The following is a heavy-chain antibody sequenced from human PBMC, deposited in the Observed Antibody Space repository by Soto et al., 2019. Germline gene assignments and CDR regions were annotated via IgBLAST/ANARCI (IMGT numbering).Heavy chain of an antibody. V-gene: IGHV3-74*01. Sequence: GGSLRLSCEASGFTFSNYLMHWVRHAPGMGLLWLSHINSDGSSSRYADSVKGRFIISRDNAKNTLFLQMNSLRAEDTAVYYCARDGIYYYDSSGYFRFSDYWGQGTLVTVSS. J-gene: IGHJ4*02. CDR3: ARDGIYYYDSSGYFRFSDY. CDR2: INSDGSSS. CDR1: GFTFSNYL. D-gene: IGHD3-22*01.